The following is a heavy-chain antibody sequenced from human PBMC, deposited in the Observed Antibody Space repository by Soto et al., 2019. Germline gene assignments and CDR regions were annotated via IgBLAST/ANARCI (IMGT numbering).Heavy chain of an antibody. Sequence: SVKVSCKASGGTFSSYAISWVRQAPGQGLEWMGGIIPIFGTANYAQKFQGRVTITADESTSTAYMELSSLRSEDTAVYYCARGXQVYYYDSSGPWGWFDPWGQGTLVTVSS. V-gene: IGHV1-69*13. D-gene: IGHD3-22*01. J-gene: IGHJ5*02. CDR2: IIPIFGTA. CDR1: GGTFSSYA. CDR3: ARGXQVYYYDSSGPWGWFDP.